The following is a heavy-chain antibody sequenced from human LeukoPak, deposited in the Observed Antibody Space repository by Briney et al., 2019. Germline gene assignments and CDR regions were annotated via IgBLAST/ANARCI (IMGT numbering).Heavy chain of an antibody. D-gene: IGHD5-12*01. CDR2: ISAYNGNA. CDR1: GYTFTSYG. CDR3: ARDDALVATGSFDY. V-gene: IGHV1-18*01. Sequence: ASVKVSCKASGYTFTSYGINWVRQAPGQGLEWMGWISAYNGNANYAQKLQGRVTMTTDTSTSTAYMELRSLRSDDTAVYYCARDDALVATGSFDYWGQGTLVTVSS. J-gene: IGHJ4*02.